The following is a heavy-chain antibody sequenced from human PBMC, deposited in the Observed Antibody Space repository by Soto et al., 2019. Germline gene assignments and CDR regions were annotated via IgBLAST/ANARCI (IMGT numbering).Heavy chain of an antibody. CDR2: INAGNADT. CDR3: AREVGYCTVGSCYTYFNH. CDR1: GYTFADYT. Sequence: ASVKVSCKASGYTFADYTLHWVRQAPGQRLEWMGWINAGNADTKYSQEFQGRVTMTRDTSASTAYLHLSSLRSEDTAVYYCAREVGYCTVGSCYTYFNHWGQGSLVTVSS. D-gene: IGHD2-8*02. V-gene: IGHV1-3*01. J-gene: IGHJ1*01.